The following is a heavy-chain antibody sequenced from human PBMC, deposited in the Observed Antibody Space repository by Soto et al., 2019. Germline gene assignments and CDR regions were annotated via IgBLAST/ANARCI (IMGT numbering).Heavy chain of an antibody. CDR2: IGIGSSPI. V-gene: IGHV3-48*02. Sequence: EMHLVESGGDLVQPGGSLRLSCAASGFTFSNYTMSWVRQAPGKGLEWVSYIGIGSSPIYYADSVKGRFTISRDNAKNSLYLQMNSLRDEDTAVYYCARTVEWELLGFDSWGQGTLVTVSS. CDR1: GFTFSNYT. CDR3: ARTVEWELLGFDS. D-gene: IGHD1-26*01. J-gene: IGHJ4*02.